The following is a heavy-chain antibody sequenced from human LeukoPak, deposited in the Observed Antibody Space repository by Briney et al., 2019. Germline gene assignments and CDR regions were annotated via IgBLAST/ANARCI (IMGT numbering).Heavy chain of an antibody. Sequence: TGGSPRLSCAASGFTFSSYAMHWVRQAPGKGLEWVAVISYDGSNKYYADSVKGRFTISRDNSKNTLYLQMNSLRAEDTAVYYCARDGYCSGGSCAENWFDPWGQGTLVTVSS. CDR2: ISYDGSNK. CDR1: GFTFSSYA. CDR3: ARDGYCSGGSCAENWFDP. V-gene: IGHV3-30-3*01. J-gene: IGHJ5*02. D-gene: IGHD2-15*01.